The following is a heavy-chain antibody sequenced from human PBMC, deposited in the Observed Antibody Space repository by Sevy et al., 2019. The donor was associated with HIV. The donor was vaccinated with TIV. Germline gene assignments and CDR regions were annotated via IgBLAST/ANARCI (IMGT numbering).Heavy chain of an antibody. D-gene: IGHD3-3*01. Sequence: GGSLRLSCAASGFTLSNYGMHWVRQAPGKGLEWVAVIRYDGSNKYYADSVKGRITIARENSKNTLYLQMNSLRAEDTAVYYCARDRLGITISAEWGGGMDVWGQGTTVTVSS. J-gene: IGHJ6*02. CDR2: IRYDGSNK. V-gene: IGHV3-33*01. CDR1: GFTLSNYG. CDR3: ARDRLGITISAEWGGGMDV.